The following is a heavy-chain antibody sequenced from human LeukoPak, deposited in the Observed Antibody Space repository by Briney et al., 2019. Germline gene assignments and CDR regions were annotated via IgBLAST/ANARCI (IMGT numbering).Heavy chain of an antibody. V-gene: IGHV3-7*01. CDR2: IKQDGSEK. CDR3: ARDHGGSYFL. Sequence: GGSLRLSCAASGFTLSTYWMSWVRQAPGKGLEWVANIKQDGSEKYYVDSVMGRFTISRDNAKNSLYLQMNSLRAEDTAIYYCARDHGGSYFLWGQGTLVTVSS. D-gene: IGHD1-26*01. J-gene: IGHJ4*02. CDR1: GFTLSTYW.